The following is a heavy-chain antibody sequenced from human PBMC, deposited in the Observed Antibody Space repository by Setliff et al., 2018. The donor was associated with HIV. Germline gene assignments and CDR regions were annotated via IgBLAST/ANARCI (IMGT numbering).Heavy chain of an antibody. CDR1: GGSINTYY. V-gene: IGHV4-4*07. Sequence: PSETLSLTCTVSGGSINTYYWSWIRQPAGKGLEWIGRFYTSGSTNYNPSLKSRVTMSVDTSKNQFSLKLSSVTAADTAVYYCARHDCGGDCSINWFDPWGQGTLVTVSS. CDR3: ARHDCGGDCSINWFDP. D-gene: IGHD2-21*02. CDR2: FYTSGST. J-gene: IGHJ5*02.